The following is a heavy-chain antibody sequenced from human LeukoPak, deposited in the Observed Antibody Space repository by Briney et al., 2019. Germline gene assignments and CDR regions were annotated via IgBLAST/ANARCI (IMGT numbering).Heavy chain of an antibody. CDR1: GYTFTSYY. V-gene: IGHV1-46*01. Sequence: EASVKVSCTASGYTFTSYYMHWVRQAPGQGLEWMGIINPSGGSTSYAQKFQGRVTMTRDTSTSTVYMELSSLRSEDTAVYYCARDLGIQLWEYYYYGMDVWGQGTTVTVSS. D-gene: IGHD5-18*01. J-gene: IGHJ6*02. CDR3: ARDLGIQLWEYYYYGMDV. CDR2: INPSGGST.